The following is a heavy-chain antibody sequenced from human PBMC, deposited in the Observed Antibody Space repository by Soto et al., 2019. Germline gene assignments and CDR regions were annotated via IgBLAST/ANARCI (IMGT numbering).Heavy chain of an antibody. CDR3: AKSLVCVDNAYMDV. D-gene: IGHD3-16*01. V-gene: IGHV1-69*08. Sequence: QVQLVQSVAEVKKPGSSVKVSCEASGGTLNSYIFTWVRQAPGQGIEWMGRSIPIQGTAYYALTFQDRVTMTADQSTNTAYMELRSLRPDDPAVYYGAKSLVCVDNAYMDVWGKGTTGTVSS. CDR1: GGTLNSYI. CDR2: SIPIQGTA. J-gene: IGHJ6*03.